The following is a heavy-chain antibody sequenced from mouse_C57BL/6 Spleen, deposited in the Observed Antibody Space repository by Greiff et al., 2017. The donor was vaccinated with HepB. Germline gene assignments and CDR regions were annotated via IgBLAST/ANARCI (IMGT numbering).Heavy chain of an antibody. D-gene: IGHD1-1*01. CDR2: IHPNSGST. V-gene: IGHV1-64*01. CDR3: ATYYGSYFDY. J-gene: IGHJ2*01. CDR1: GYTFTSYW. Sequence: VQLQQPGSELVKPGASVKLSCKASGYTFTSYWMHWVKQRPGQGLEWIGMIHPNSGSTNYNEKFKSKATLTVDKSSSTAYMQLSSLTSEDSAVYYCATYYGSYFDYWGQGTTLTVSS.